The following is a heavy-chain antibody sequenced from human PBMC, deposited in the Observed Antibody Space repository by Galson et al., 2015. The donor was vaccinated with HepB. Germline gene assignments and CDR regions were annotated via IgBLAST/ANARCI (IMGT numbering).Heavy chain of an antibody. D-gene: IGHD6-19*01. CDR2: ISTGSDTI. J-gene: IGHJ4*02. V-gene: IGHV3-48*01. CDR3: ARNGLDSSGSSFDY. Sequence: SLRLSCAASGFTFSTYSLNWVRRAPGKGLEWISYISTGSDTIYYADSVKGRFTISRDNAKNSLYLQMNSLRAEDTAVYYCARNGLDSSGSSFDYWGQGTLVTVSS. CDR1: GFTFSTYS.